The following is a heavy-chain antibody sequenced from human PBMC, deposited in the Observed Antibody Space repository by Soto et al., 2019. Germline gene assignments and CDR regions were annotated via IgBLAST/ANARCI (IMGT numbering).Heavy chain of an antibody. V-gene: IGHV4-34*01. Sequence: SETLSLTCAVYGGSFSGYXXSWIRQPPGKGLEWIGEINHSGSTNYNXXRKSRVTISVDTSKNQFXLKLSSVTAADTXXXXCARGPSXXXXXXGYYSYY. CDR3: ARGPSXXXXXXGYYSYY. CDR1: GGSFSGYX. J-gene: IGHJ6*01. CDR2: INHSGST. D-gene: IGHD3-3*01.